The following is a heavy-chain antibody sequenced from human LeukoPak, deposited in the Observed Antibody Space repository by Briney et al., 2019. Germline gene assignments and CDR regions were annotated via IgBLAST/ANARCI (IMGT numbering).Heavy chain of an antibody. V-gene: IGHV3-23*01. Sequence: PGGSLRLSCVASGFTFSSYAMSWVRQAPGKGLEWVSTISRYVDTTHYADSVKGRFTISRDNSKNTLYLQMNTLGAGDTALYYCAKDGYDYTSRDNDGFQIWGQGTMVTVSS. CDR3: AKDGYDYTSRDNDGFQI. CDR2: ISRYVDTT. J-gene: IGHJ3*02. CDR1: GFTFSSYA. D-gene: IGHD4-11*01.